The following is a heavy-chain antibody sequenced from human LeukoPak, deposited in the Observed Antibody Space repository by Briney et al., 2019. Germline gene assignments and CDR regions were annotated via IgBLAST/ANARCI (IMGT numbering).Heavy chain of an antibody. J-gene: IGHJ4*02. CDR3: ARGGWEGIDY. D-gene: IGHD1-26*01. V-gene: IGHV3-7*01. CDR1: GVTFSTSW. CDR2: IKQDGGEQ. Sequence: GGSLRLSCAASGVTFSTSWMTWVRQAPGKGLEWVANIKQDGGEQYYVDSVRGRFTISRDNARNSLYLQMDSLRAEDTAVYFCARGGWEGIDYWGQGTLVTVSS.